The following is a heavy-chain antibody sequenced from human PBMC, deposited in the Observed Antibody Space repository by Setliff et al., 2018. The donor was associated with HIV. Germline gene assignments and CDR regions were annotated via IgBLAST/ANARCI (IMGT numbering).Heavy chain of an antibody. D-gene: IGHD1-26*01. CDR1: GFTFRDYY. CDR3: ARADSGNYFPFDY. Sequence: GESLKISCAASGFTFRDYYMTWLRQAPGKGLEWVSYISASGKDTFYADSVKGRFTISRDNAKNSLYLQMNSLRAEDTAVYYCARADSGNYFPFDYWGQGALVTVSS. CDR2: ISASGKDT. J-gene: IGHJ4*02. V-gene: IGHV3-11*01.